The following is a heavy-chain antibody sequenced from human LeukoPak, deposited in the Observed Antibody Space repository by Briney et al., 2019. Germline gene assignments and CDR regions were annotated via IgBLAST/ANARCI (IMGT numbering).Heavy chain of an antibody. J-gene: IGHJ4*02. V-gene: IGHV3-48*03. CDR3: ARDKALNC. Sequence: GGSLRLSCAGSGFNFSTYEMNWVRQAPGKGLEWLSYISSRGSSIYYADSVKGRFTISRDNAKKSLLLQMNSLRAEDTAVYFCARDKALNCWGQGTPVTVSS. CDR2: ISSRGSSI. CDR1: GFNFSTYE.